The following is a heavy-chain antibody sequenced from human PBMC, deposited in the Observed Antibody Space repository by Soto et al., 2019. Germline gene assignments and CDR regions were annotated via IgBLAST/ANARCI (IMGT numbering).Heavy chain of an antibody. Sequence: GESLKISCAASGFTFSSYAMSWVRQAPGKGLEWVSAISGSGGSTYYADSVKGRFTISRDNSKNTLYLQMNSLRAEDTAVYYCAKDGADYRTRGAFDYWGQGTLVTVSS. CDR1: GFTFSSYA. CDR3: AKDGADYRTRGAFDY. D-gene: IGHD4-4*01. J-gene: IGHJ4*02. CDR2: ISGSGGST. V-gene: IGHV3-23*01.